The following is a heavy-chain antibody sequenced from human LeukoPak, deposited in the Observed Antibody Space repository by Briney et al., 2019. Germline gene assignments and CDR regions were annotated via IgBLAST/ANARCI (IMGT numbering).Heavy chain of an antibody. V-gene: IGHV3-33*01. CDR1: GFTFSSCG. Sequence: PGGSLRLSCAASGFTFSSCGMHWVRQAPGKGLEWVAVIWNDGSNQYYADSVKGRFTISRDNSKNTLFLQMDSLRDEDTAVYYGARLRGNSGYYAIDYWGQGTLVTVSS. CDR3: ARLRGNSGYYAIDY. J-gene: IGHJ4*02. D-gene: IGHD3-22*01. CDR2: IWNDGSNQ.